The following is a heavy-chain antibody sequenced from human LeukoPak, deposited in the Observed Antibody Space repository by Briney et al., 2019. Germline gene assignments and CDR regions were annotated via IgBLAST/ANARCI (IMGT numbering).Heavy chain of an antibody. CDR2: INHSGST. V-gene: IGHV4-34*01. D-gene: IGHD3-22*01. CDR1: GGSFSGYY. Sequence: RSSETLSLTCAVYGGSFSGYYWSWIRQPPGKGLEWIGEINHSGSTNYNPSLKSRVTISVDTSKNQFSLKLSSVTAADTAVYYCARAYDSSGYAPWYAFDIWGQGTMVTVSS. J-gene: IGHJ3*02. CDR3: ARAYDSSGYAPWYAFDI.